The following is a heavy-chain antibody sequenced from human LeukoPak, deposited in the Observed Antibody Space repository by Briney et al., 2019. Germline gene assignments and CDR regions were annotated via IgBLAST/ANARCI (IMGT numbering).Heavy chain of an antibody. V-gene: IGHV3-30-3*01. CDR2: ISYDGSNK. D-gene: IGHD7-27*01. J-gene: IGHJ4*02. Sequence: GGSLRLSCAASGLTFSNALMNWVRQAPGKGLEWVAVISYDGSNKYYADSVKGRFTISRDNSKNTLYLQMNSLRAEDTAVYYCAREVWGQVYFDYWGQGTLVTVSS. CDR1: GLTFSNAL. CDR3: AREVWGQVYFDY.